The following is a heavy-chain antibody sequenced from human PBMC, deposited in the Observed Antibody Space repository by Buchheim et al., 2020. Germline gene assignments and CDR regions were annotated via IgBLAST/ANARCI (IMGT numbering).Heavy chain of an antibody. J-gene: IGHJ6*02. CDR3: ARYSSSWSYYCGMDV. CDR1: GFTFSSYA. D-gene: IGHD6-13*01. V-gene: IGHV3-30-3*01. CDR2: ISYDGSNK. Sequence: QVQLVESGGGVVQPGRSLRLSCAASGFTFSSYAMHWVRQAPGKGLEWVAVISYDGSNKYYADSVKGRFTLSRDTSTNTLYLQMNSLRAEDTAVYYCARYSSSWSYYCGMDVWGQGTT.